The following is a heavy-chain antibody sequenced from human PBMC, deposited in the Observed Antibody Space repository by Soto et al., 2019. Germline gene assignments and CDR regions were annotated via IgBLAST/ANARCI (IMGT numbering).Heavy chain of an antibody. D-gene: IGHD1-26*01. CDR3: AREGGSYNYFDY. J-gene: IGHJ4*02. V-gene: IGHV3-30-3*01. Sequence: QVQLVESGGGVVQPGRSLRLSCAASGFTFTMHWVRQAPGKGLEWVAVISYDGSNKYYADSVKGRFTISRDNSKNTLYLQMTSLRPEDTAVYYCAREGGSYNYFDYWGQGTLVTVSS. CDR2: ISYDGSNK. CDR1: GFTFT.